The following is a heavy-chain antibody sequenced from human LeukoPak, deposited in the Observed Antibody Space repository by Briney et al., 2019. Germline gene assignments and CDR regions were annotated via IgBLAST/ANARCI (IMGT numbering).Heavy chain of an antibody. D-gene: IGHD3-16*02. CDR2: ISSSGSVI. Sequence: KPGGSLRLSCAASGFTFRDYYMSWIRQAPGKGLEWVSYISSSGSVIYYADSVRGRFTISRDNTQNSVYLQMNSLRAEDTAVYYCAIDPRHLSVHDALDVWGKGTMVTVSS. J-gene: IGHJ3*01. CDR1: GFTFRDYY. CDR3: AIDPRHLSVHDALDV. V-gene: IGHV3-11*04.